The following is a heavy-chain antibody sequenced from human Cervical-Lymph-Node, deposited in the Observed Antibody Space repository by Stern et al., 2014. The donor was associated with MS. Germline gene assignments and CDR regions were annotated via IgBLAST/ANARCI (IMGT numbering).Heavy chain of an antibody. CDR1: GGTFSSYA. CDR2: IFPVVGKT. Sequence: VQLVESGAEVKKPGSSVKVSCKASGGTFSSYAITWVRQAPGQGLEWMGGIFPVVGKTTYGQTFPGRVTMTQDDSTPTAYMELNSLRSEDTAVDYGAAGVFGSGSYRGFDPWGQGTLVTVSS. CDR3: AAGVFGSGSYRGFDP. V-gene: IGHV1-69*01. D-gene: IGHD3-10*01. J-gene: IGHJ5*02.